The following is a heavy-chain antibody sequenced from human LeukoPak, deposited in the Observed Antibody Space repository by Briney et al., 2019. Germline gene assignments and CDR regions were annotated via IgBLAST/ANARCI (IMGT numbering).Heavy chain of an antibody. J-gene: IGHJ4*02. D-gene: IGHD4-23*01. Sequence: GGSLRLSRAASGFIVTNAWMNWVRQAPGKGLEWVSSISSSSSYIYYADSVKGRFTISRDNAKNSPYLQMNSLRAEDTAVYYCWTTVVTSSVDWGQGTLVTVSS. CDR2: ISSSSSYI. V-gene: IGHV3-21*01. CDR3: WTTVVTSSVD. CDR1: GFIVTNAW.